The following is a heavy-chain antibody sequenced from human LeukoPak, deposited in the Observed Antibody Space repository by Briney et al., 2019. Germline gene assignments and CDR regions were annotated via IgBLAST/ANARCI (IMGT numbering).Heavy chain of an antibody. Sequence: PGGSLRLSCAASGFTFSSYGMHWVRLAPGKGLEWVAFIRHDGSNKYYRDSVKGRFTISRDNSKNTLYLQMNSLRAEDTAVYYCAKGRKGLLFVWGVEFDYWGQGTLLTVSS. D-gene: IGHD3-16*01. CDR3: AKGRKGLLFVWGVEFDY. CDR2: IRHDGSNK. J-gene: IGHJ4*02. V-gene: IGHV3-30*02. CDR1: GFTFSSYG.